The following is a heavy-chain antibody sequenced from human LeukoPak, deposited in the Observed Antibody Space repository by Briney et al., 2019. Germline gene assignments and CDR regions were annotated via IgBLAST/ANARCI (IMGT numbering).Heavy chain of an antibody. CDR3: ATISAQTFDI. Sequence: SGGSLRLSCVGSGFSFRSHWVNWVRQSPGKGLEWVANIKPDGSDKYYVDSARGRFTVSRDNAKNSAFLQMNGLRAEDTAIYYCATISAQTFDIWGQGTLVSVSS. CDR1: GFSFRSHW. CDR2: IKPDGSDK. V-gene: IGHV3-7*01. D-gene: IGHD5-24*01. J-gene: IGHJ3*02.